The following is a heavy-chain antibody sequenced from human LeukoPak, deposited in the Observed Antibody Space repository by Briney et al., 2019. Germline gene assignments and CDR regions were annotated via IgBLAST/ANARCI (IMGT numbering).Heavy chain of an antibody. CDR2: IHRGGST. Sequence: GGSLRLSCAASGFTVSSNYMSWVRQAPGKGLEWVSVIHRGGSTYYADSGEGGFTISRDNSKNTLYLQMNSLRAEDTAVYYCARGGADVPIDYWGQGTLVTVSS. D-gene: IGHD2-21*02. J-gene: IGHJ4*02. CDR3: ARGGADVPIDY. V-gene: IGHV3-66*01. CDR1: GFTVSSNY.